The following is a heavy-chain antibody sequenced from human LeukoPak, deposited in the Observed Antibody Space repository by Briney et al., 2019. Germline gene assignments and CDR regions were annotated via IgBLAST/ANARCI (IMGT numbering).Heavy chain of an antibody. D-gene: IGHD3-3*01. CDR1: GFTFRDYY. CDR2: TSSSSSYT. J-gene: IGHJ4*02. V-gene: IGHV3-11*03. Sequence: GGSLRLSCAASGFTFRDYYMSWIRQAPGKGLEWVSYTSSSSSYTNYADSVKGRFTISRDNAKSSLYLQMNSLRAEDTAVYYCARRKSGYQTFDYWGQGTLVTVSS. CDR3: ARRKSGYQTFDY.